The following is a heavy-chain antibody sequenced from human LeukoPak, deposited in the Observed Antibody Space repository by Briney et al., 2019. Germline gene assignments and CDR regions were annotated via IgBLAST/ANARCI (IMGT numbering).Heavy chain of an antibody. CDR2: ISSSSSYI. CDR1: RFTFSSYS. Sequence: PGGSLRLSCAASRFTFSSYSMNWVRQAPGKGLEWVSSISSSSSYIYYPDAVKGRFTISRDNAKNSLYLQMNSLRAEDTAVYYCARDPSWGDYVWGSYPASPFDYWRQGTLVSVSS. CDR3: ARDPSWGDYVWGSYPASPFDY. J-gene: IGHJ4*02. D-gene: IGHD3-16*02. V-gene: IGHV3-21*01.